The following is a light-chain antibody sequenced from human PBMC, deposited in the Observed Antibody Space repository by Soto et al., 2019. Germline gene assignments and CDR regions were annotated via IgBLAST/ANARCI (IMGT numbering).Light chain of an antibody. CDR1: QNVSSS. CDR3: QHYNNWPRT. V-gene: IGKV3-15*01. Sequence: EIVMTQSPATLSVCPGERATLSCRASQNVSSSLAWYQQKPGQAPRLLIYGASTRATGIPARFSGSGSGTEFTLTISSLQSEDFAVYYCQHYNNWPRTFGQGTKVEIK. J-gene: IGKJ1*01. CDR2: GAS.